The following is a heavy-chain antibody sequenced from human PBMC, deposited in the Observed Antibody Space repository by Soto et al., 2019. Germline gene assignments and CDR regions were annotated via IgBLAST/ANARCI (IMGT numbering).Heavy chain of an antibody. V-gene: IGHV1-18*01. CDR2: ISPYNGNT. CDR3: ARDRRVIVGATTTDY. J-gene: IGHJ4*02. D-gene: IGHD1-26*01. Sequence: QVQLVQSGAEVKKPGASVKVSCKASDYTFTSYGISWVRQAPGQGLEWMGWISPYNGNTRYAQKLQGRRTMTPDTATSTAYMELRSLRSDDTAVYYCARDRRVIVGATTTDYWGQGTLVTVSS. CDR1: DYTFTSYG.